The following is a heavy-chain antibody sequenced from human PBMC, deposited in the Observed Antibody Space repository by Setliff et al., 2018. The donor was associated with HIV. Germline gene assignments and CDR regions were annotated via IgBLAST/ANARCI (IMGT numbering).Heavy chain of an antibody. CDR1: GGSFTSYY. J-gene: IGHJ4*02. CDR3: ASLYSSDPVGDY. V-gene: IGHV4-34*01. Sequence: SETLSLTCAVYGGSFTSYYWTWIRQAPGKDLEWIGEINHNGGTSYNPSLQSRVTISVDKSKNQFSLKLSSVTAADTAVYYCASLYSSDPVGDYWGQGTLVTVSS. CDR2: INHNGGT. D-gene: IGHD5-18*01.